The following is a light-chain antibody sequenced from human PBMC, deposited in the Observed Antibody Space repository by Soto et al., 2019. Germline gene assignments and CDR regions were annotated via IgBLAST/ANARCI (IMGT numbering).Light chain of an antibody. J-gene: IGKJ2*01. CDR2: GAS. Sequence: DIQITHSRSVVSASVGDTVTVTCRASQGITTFLAWFRQRPGRVPERLIYGASSLQSGVPSRFSGRGSGTEFTLTISSLQPEDFGIYYCLQHNSYPYTFGPGTKVDIK. CDR1: QGITTF. CDR3: LQHNSYPYT. V-gene: IGKV1-17*03.